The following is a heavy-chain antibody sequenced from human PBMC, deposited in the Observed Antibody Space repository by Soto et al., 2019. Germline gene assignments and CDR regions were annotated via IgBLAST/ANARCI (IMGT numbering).Heavy chain of an antibody. CDR3: ARDTTDKDWYDAFDI. J-gene: IGHJ3*02. D-gene: IGHD3-9*01. CDR1: GFTFSSYS. Sequence: GGSLRLSCAASGFTFSSYSMNWVRQAPGKGLEWVSYISSSSSTIYYADSVKGRFTISRDNAKNSLYLQMNSLRAEDTAVYYCARDTTDKDWYDAFDIWGQGTMVTVSS. V-gene: IGHV3-48*01. CDR2: ISSSSSTI.